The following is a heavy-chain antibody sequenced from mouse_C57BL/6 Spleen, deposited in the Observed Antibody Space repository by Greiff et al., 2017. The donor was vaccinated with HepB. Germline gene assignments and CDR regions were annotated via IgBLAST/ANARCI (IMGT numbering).Heavy chain of an antibody. V-gene: IGHV5-6*01. CDR2: ISSGGSYT. J-gene: IGHJ4*01. Sequence: EVQGVESGGELVKPGGSLKLSCAASGFTFSSYGMSWVRQTPDKRLEWVATISSGGSYTYYPDSVKGRFTISRDNAKNTLYLQMSSLKSEDTAMYYCARGDDYDDAMDYWGQGTSVTVSS. D-gene: IGHD2-4*01. CDR3: ARGDDYDDAMDY. CDR1: GFTFSSYG.